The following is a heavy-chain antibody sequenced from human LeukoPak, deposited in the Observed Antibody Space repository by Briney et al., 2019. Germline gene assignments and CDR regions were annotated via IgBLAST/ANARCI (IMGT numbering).Heavy chain of an antibody. J-gene: IGHJ1*01. V-gene: IGHV4-34*01. CDR1: GGYFSSYY. D-gene: IGHD3-10*01. CDR3: ARGLYYYGSGSYYKAPFQH. Sequence: AYTLSFTSCVDGGYFSSYYWSWIRQPPGKGLEWIGEINHSGSTNENPSIKSRVSIPVDTSKNQFSLKLSSVTAADTAVYYCARGLYYYGSGSYYKAPFQHWGQGTLVTVSS. CDR2: INHSGST.